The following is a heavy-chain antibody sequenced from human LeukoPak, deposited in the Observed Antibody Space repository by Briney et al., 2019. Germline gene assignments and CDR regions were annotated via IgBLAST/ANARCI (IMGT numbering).Heavy chain of an antibody. Sequence: GGSLRLSCAASGFTFSSYAMSWVRQAPGKGLEWVSAISGSGGSTYYADSVKGRFTISRDNSKNTLYLQMNSLRAEDTAVYYCAREEDCSGGSCHAFDIWGQGTMVTVSS. CDR2: ISGSGGST. J-gene: IGHJ3*02. V-gene: IGHV3-23*01. CDR1: GFTFSSYA. CDR3: AREEDCSGGSCHAFDI. D-gene: IGHD2-15*01.